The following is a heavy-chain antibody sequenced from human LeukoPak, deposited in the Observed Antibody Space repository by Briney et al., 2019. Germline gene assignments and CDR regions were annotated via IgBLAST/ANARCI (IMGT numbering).Heavy chain of an antibody. D-gene: IGHD3-22*01. CDR1: GGFITSYY. Sequence: SETLSLTCTVSGGFITSYYWSWIRQPAGKGLGWIGRIHTTGSTNYNPSLKSRVTMSVDTSKNQFSLKLSSVTAADTAVYYCARDRYYYDSSGYIRMDVWGKGTTVTISS. V-gene: IGHV4-4*07. J-gene: IGHJ6*03. CDR3: ARDRYYYDSSGYIRMDV. CDR2: IHTTGST.